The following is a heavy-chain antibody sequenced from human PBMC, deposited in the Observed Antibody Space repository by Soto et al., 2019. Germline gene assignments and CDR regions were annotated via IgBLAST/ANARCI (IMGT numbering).Heavy chain of an antibody. Sequence: GGSLRLSCSASGFTFSSYAMHWVRQAPGKGLEYVSAISSNGGSTYYADSVKGRFTISRDNSKNTLYLQMSSLRAEDTAVYYCVKGGLRYFDWFARHDAFDIWGQGTMVTVSS. CDR1: GFTFSSYA. D-gene: IGHD3-9*01. CDR2: ISSNGGST. V-gene: IGHV3-64D*09. J-gene: IGHJ3*02. CDR3: VKGGLRYFDWFARHDAFDI.